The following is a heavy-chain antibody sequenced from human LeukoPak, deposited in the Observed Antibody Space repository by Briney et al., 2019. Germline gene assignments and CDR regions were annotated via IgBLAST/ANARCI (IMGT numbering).Heavy chain of an antibody. CDR1: GFTFSSYA. D-gene: IGHD2-8*02. J-gene: IGHJ4*02. V-gene: IGHV3-23*01. Sequence: GGSLRLSCAASGFTFSSYAMSWVCQAPGKGLEWVSGISGSGGSTHYADSVKGRFTISRDNSKNTLFLQMNSLRAEDTAVYYCAKESEWTTGYYFDSWGQGALVTVSS. CDR2: ISGSGGST. CDR3: AKESEWTTGYYFDS.